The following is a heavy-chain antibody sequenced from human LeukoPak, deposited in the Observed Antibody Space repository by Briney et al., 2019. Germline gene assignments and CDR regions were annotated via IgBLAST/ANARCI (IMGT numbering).Heavy chain of an antibody. D-gene: IGHD3-3*01. CDR3: AREEDVWSGYYRAGNWFDP. CDR1: GFTFSDYY. Sequence: GGSLRLSCAASGFTFSDYYMSWIHQAPGKGLEWVSYISTSGSNIYYADSVKGRFTISGDNAKNSLYLQMNSLRAEDTAVYYCAREEDVWSGYYRAGNWFDPWGQGTLVTVSS. V-gene: IGHV3-11*04. J-gene: IGHJ5*02. CDR2: ISTSGSNI.